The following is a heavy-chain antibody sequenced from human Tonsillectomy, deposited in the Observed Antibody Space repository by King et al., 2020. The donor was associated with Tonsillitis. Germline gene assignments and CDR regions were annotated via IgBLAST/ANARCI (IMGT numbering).Heavy chain of an antibody. Sequence: GQLVQSGRGVIQPGTSLKLSCAASGFTFSIFGVLWVRQAPGKGLEWVAGISNDGSKKFYSDSVKGRFTVSRDNSKTTLYLQMNSLRAEDTAVYYCARDLSMASYDYWGQGTLVTVSS. CDR2: ISNDGSKK. J-gene: IGHJ4*02. CDR3: ARDLSMASYDY. D-gene: IGHD2/OR15-2a*01. V-gene: IGHV3-33*05. CDR1: GFTFSIFG.